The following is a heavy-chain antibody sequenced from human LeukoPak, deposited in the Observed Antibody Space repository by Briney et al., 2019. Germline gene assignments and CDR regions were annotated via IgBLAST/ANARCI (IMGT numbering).Heavy chain of an antibody. Sequence: HPGGSLRLSCVASGFTFSSHGMNWVRQAPRKGLEWVSGIIPSGHTTYYADSVRGRFTISRDNSRNTVYLQMNSLRAEDTAVYYCAKDDRWLQFCCWGQGTLVTVSA. CDR2: IIPSGHTT. V-gene: IGHV3-23*01. CDR3: AKDDRWLQFCC. J-gene: IGHJ4*02. D-gene: IGHD5-24*01. CDR1: GFTFSSHG.